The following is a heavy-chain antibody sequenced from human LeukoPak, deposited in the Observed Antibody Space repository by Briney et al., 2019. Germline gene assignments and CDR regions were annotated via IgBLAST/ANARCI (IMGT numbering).Heavy chain of an antibody. CDR1: GGSISSTSYY. D-gene: IGHD1-26*01. V-gene: IGHV4-39*07. J-gene: IGHJ3*02. CDR2: IYYSWDT. Sequence: PSETLSLTCTVSGGSISSTSYYWGWIRQPPGKGLEWIGSIYYSWDTYYNPSLKGRVTISVDTSKKQFSLKLSSVTAADTAFYYCARYIVSYPHDAFDIWGQGTMVTVSS. CDR3: ARYIVSYPHDAFDI.